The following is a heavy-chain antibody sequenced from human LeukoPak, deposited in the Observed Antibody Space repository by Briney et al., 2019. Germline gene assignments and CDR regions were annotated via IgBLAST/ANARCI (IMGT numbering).Heavy chain of an antibody. CDR1: GYTFTGYY. Sequence: ASVKVSCKASGYTFTGYYMHWVRQALGQGLEWMGWINPNSGGTNYAQKFQGRVTMTRDTSISTAYMELSRLRSDDTAVYYCARVIGVIGAFDIWGQGTMVTVSS. D-gene: IGHD3-22*01. CDR2: INPNSGGT. V-gene: IGHV1-2*02. J-gene: IGHJ3*02. CDR3: ARVIGVIGAFDI.